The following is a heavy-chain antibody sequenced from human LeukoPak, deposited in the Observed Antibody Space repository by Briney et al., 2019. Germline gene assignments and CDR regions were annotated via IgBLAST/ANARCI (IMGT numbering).Heavy chain of an antibody. J-gene: IGHJ4*02. Sequence: GGSLRLSCAAPGFTFSSYSMNWVRQAPGKGLEWVSSISSSSSYIYHADSVKGRFTISRDNAKNSLYLQMNSLRAEDTAVYYCARDQERNAVAGTLGYWGQGTLVTVSS. CDR1: GFTFSSYS. V-gene: IGHV3-21*01. CDR3: ARDQERNAVAGTLGY. CDR2: ISSSSSYI. D-gene: IGHD6-19*01.